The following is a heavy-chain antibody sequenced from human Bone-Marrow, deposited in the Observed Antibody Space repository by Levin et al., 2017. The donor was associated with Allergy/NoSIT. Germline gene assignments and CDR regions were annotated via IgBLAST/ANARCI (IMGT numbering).Heavy chain of an antibody. CDR3: ASVGVARRGAEYLQH. D-gene: IGHD3-3*01. CDR1: GGSISSNY. Sequence: SETLSLTCTVSGGSISSNYWSWIRQPPGKGLEWIGYISYSGSTDYNPSLKSRLTISADKAKNQISLNLSSVTAADTAVYYCASVGVARRGAEYLQHWGQGTLVTVSS. V-gene: IGHV4-59*01. CDR2: ISYSGST. J-gene: IGHJ1*01.